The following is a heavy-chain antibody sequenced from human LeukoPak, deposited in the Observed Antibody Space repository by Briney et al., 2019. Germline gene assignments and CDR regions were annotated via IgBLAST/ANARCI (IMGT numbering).Heavy chain of an antibody. CDR2: ISYDGSNK. V-gene: IGHV3-30*14. CDR1: GFTFSSYA. D-gene: IGHD2-15*01. Sequence: PGRSLRLSCAASGFTFSSYAMHWVRQAPGKGLEWVAVISYDGSNKYYADSVKGRFTISRDNSKNTLYLQMNSLRAEDTAVYYCARDSYCSGGSCYSDYWGQGTLVTVSS. CDR3: ARDSYCSGGSCYSDY. J-gene: IGHJ4*02.